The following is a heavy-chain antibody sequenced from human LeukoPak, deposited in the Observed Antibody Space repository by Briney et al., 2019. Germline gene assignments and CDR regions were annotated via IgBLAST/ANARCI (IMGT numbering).Heavy chain of an antibody. V-gene: IGHV4-30-2*01. CDR3: ARDSRAREAFDI. CDR1: GGSVSSGDYY. J-gene: IGHJ3*02. CDR2: VYHSGET. D-gene: IGHD2-2*01. Sequence: SQTLSLTCTVSGGSVSSGDYYWSWIRQPPGKGLEWIGSVYHSGETYYNPSLNSRVTISVDRSKNQFSLKLSSVTAADTAVYYCARDSRAREAFDIWGQGTMVTVSS.